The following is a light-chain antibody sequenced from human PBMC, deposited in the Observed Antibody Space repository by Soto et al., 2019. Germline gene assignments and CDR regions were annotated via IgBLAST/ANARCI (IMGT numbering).Light chain of an antibody. CDR2: EVN. CDR3: TSYAGGNNV. J-gene: IGLJ1*01. Sequence: QSVLTQPPSASGSPGQSVTISCTGTSSDVGGYNYVSWYQQNPGKVPKLMIYEVNKRPSGVPDRFSGSKSGNTASLTVSGLQAEDEADYYCTSYAGGNNVFGTGTKFTVL. CDR1: SSDVGGYNY. V-gene: IGLV2-8*01.